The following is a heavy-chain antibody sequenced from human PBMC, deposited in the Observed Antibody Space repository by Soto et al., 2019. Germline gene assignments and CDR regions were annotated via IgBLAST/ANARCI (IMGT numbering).Heavy chain of an antibody. Sequence: ASVKVSCKASGYTFTSYGISWVRQAPGQGLEWMGWISANTGNTNFAQKLQGRVTMTTDTSTSTAYMELRSLRSDDTALYYCARDGRYSGSYGGYYFDYWGQGTMVTVSS. CDR1: GYTFTSYG. CDR2: ISANTGNT. D-gene: IGHD1-26*01. J-gene: IGHJ4*03. CDR3: ARDGRYSGSYGGYYFDY. V-gene: IGHV1-18*01.